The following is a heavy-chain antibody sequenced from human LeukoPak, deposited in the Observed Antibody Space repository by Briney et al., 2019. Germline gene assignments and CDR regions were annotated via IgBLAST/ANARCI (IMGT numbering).Heavy chain of an antibody. Sequence: PGESLKISCKGSGYSFTSYWIGWVRQMPGKGVEWMGIIYPGDSDTRYSPSFQGQVTISADKSISTAYLQWSSLKASDTAMYYCARLMSYGGTSEGYFAYWGQGTLVTVSS. J-gene: IGHJ4*02. CDR2: IYPGDSDT. V-gene: IGHV5-51*01. CDR3: ARLMSYGGTSEGYFAY. CDR1: GYSFTSYW. D-gene: IGHD4-23*01.